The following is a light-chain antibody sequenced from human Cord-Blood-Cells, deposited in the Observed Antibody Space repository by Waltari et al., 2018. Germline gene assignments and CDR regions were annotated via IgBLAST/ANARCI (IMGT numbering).Light chain of an antibody. J-gene: IGLJ1*01. CDR3: QVWDSSSDHPV. CDR2: YDS. CDR1: DIGSKS. Sequence: SYVLTQPPSASVAPGKTARLTCGGNDIGSKSVHCYQQKPGQAPVLVIYYDSDRPSGIPERFSGSNSGNTATLTISRVEAGDEADYYCQVWDSSSDHPVFGTGTKVTVL. V-gene: IGLV3-21*04.